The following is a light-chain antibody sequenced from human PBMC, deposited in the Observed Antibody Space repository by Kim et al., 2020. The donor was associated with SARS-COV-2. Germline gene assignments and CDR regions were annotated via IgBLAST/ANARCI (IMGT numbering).Light chain of an antibody. CDR3: QQCDGYSSWT. J-gene: IGKJ1*01. CDR2: KAS. Sequence: SVGERVRITCRARQTISNWLAWYQQKPGKAPKPLRYKASSLQSGGPSRFSGRGSGTEFTLTISSLQPDDFATYYCQQCDGYSSWTFGQGTKVDSK. V-gene: IGKV1-5*03. CDR1: QTISNW.